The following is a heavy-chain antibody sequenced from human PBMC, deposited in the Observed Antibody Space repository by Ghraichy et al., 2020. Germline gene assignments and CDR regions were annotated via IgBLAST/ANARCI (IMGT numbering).Heavy chain of an antibody. CDR1: GFTFSDYY. CDR2: ISSSGSTI. J-gene: IGHJ1*01. V-gene: IGHV3-11*01. Sequence: GGSLRLSCAASGFTFSDYYMSWIRQAPGKGPEWVSYISSSGSTIYYADSVKGRFTISRDNAKNSLYLQMNSLRAEDTAVYYCARGGVVPAAIRDFQHWGQGTLVTVSS. D-gene: IGHD2-2*02. CDR3: ARGGVVPAAIRDFQH.